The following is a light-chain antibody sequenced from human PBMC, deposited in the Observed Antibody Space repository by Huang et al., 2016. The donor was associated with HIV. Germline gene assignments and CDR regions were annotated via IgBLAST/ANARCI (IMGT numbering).Light chain of an antibody. CDR2: ATS. V-gene: IGKV3-15*01. CDR1: QSLYNN. J-gene: IGKJ4*01. CDR3: QQYNDWPPLT. Sequence: EVVMTQSPATLSVSPGERATLSCRASQSLYNNLAWYQQKPGQAPRLLIYATSTRATVIPARFSGSGSGTEFTLTISSLQSEDFAVYYCQQYNDWPPLTFGGGTRLEIK.